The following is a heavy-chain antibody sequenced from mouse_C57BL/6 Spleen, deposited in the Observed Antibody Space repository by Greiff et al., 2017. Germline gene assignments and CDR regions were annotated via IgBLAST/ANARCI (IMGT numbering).Heavy chain of an antibody. CDR1: GYTFTTYP. Sequence: QVHVKQSGAELVKPGASVKMSCKASGYTFTTYPIEWMKQNHGKSLEWIGNFHPYNDDTKYNEKFKGKATLTVEKSSSTVYLELSRLTSDDSAVYYCAIYYGNYGAMDYWGQGTSVTVSS. CDR2: FHPYNDDT. CDR3: AIYYGNYGAMDY. V-gene: IGHV1-47*01. J-gene: IGHJ4*01. D-gene: IGHD2-1*01.